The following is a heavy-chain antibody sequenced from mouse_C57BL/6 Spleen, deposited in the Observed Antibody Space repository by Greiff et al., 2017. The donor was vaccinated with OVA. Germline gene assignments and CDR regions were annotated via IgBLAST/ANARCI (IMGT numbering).Heavy chain of an antibody. J-gene: IGHJ4*01. V-gene: IGHV2-5*01. CDR2: IWRGGST. D-gene: IGHD1-1*01. CDR1: GFSLTSYG. Sequence: VKLQESGPGLVRPSQSLSITCTVSGFSLTSYGVHWVRQSPGKGLEWLGVIWRGGSTDYNAAFMSRLSITKDNSKSQVFFKMNSLQADDTAIYYCAKTYGSSYDAMDYWGQGTSVTVSS. CDR3: AKTYGSSYDAMDY.